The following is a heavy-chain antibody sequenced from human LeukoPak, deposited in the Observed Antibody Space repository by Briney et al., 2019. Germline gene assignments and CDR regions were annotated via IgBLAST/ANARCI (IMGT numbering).Heavy chain of an antibody. CDR1: GFTLSDYW. CDR2: IKQDGSGK. Sequence: PGGSLRLSCVASGFTLSDYWMSWVRQTPGKGLEWVANIKQDGSGKEYVESVKGRFTISRDNAKNSVYLEMSSPRVEDTAVYYCTRGGVVGGRLANWGQGTLVTVSS. J-gene: IGHJ4*02. D-gene: IGHD3-9*01. CDR3: TRGGVVGGRLAN. V-gene: IGHV3-7*01.